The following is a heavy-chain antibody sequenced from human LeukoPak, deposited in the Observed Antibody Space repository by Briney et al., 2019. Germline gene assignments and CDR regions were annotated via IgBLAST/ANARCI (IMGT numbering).Heavy chain of an antibody. J-gene: IGHJ4*02. V-gene: IGHV3-23*01. CDR3: AKDIPRSGWAFDY. CDR1: GFTFSNYA. CDR2: ISGSGGST. Sequence: GGSLRLSCAASGFTFSNYAMSWVRQAPGKGLEWVSRISGSGGSTDYADSVKGRFTISRDNSKNTLYLQMNSLRVEDTAVYYCAKDIPRSGWAFDYWGQGTLVTVSS. D-gene: IGHD6-25*01.